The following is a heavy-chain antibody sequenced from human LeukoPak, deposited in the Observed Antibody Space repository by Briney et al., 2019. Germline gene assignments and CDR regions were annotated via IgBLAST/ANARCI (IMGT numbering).Heavy chain of an antibody. V-gene: IGHV3-23*01. J-gene: IGHJ4*02. CDR1: GFTFSSYA. Sequence: GGSLRLSCAASGFTFSSYAMSWVRQAPGKGLEWVSTVSGSGGSTYYADSVKGRFTISRDNSKNTLYLQMNSLRAEDTAVYYCAKCVGYWGSDYFDYWGQGTLVTVSS. D-gene: IGHD7-27*01. CDR2: VSGSGGST. CDR3: AKCVGYWGSDYFDY.